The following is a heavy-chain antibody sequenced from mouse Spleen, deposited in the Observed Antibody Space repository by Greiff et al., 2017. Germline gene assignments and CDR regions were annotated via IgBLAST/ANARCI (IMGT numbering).Heavy chain of an antibody. CDR2: INPNNGGT. D-gene: IGHD1-1*01. V-gene: IGHV1-26*01. CDR3: ASLYYGSSYDAMDY. J-gene: IGHJ4*01. CDR1: GYTFTDYY. Sequence: EVQLQQSGPELVKPGASVKISCKASGYTFTDYYMNWVKQSHGKSLEWIGDINPNNGGTSYNQKFKGKATLTVDKSSSTAYMELRSLTSEDSAVYYCASLYYGSSYDAMDYWGQGTSVTVSS.